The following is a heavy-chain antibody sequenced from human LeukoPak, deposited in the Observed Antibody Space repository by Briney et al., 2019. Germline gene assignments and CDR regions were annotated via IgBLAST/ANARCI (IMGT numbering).Heavy chain of an antibody. D-gene: IGHD6-13*01. CDR2: IYYSGST. CDR3: ARASRGLRAAEIWAFDY. J-gene: IGHJ4*02. Sequence: PSETLSLTCSVSGGSISGGSISGYHWSWIRQPPGKGLEWIGYIYYSGSTNYNPSLKSRVTISVDTSKNQFSLKLSSVTAADTAVYYCARASRGLRAAEIWAFDYWGQGTLVTVSS. V-gene: IGHV4-61*08. CDR1: GGSISGGSISGYH.